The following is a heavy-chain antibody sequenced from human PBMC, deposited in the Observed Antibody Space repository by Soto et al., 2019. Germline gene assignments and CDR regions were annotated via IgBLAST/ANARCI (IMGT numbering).Heavy chain of an antibody. Sequence: QLQESGPGLVKPSETPTLTCTVSSDSIAGETWCSVVRQAPGLGLEWIGEVFHTGGTNYTPSLHSRRNMEVDQPHNQFSLKLISATAPATAVYYCARVFSSGSGMMYSFDLLGQGTLVYVSS. CDR2: VFHTGGT. V-gene: IGHV4-4*02. J-gene: IGHJ4*02. CDR3: ARVFSSGSGMMYSFDL. CDR1: SDSIAGETW. D-gene: IGHD1-26*01.